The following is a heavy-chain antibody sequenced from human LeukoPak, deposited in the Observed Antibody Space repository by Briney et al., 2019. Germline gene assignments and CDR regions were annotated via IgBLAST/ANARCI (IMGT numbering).Heavy chain of an antibody. CDR1: GSRFTSYW. CDR2: IYPGDSES. V-gene: IGHV5-51*01. Sequence: GESLKISCKGSGSRFTSYWIAWVRQTPGKGLEWMGIIYPGDSESRKSPSFQGQITFSVDKSISTAYLQWSSLKASDTAIYYCSRQGPIRGIDVWGQGTTVTVSS. J-gene: IGHJ6*02. CDR3: SRQGPIRGIDV.